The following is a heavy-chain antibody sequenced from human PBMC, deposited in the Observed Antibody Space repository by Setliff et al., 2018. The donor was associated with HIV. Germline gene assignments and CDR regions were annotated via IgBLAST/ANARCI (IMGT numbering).Heavy chain of an antibody. J-gene: IGHJ5*02. Sequence: SETLSLTCAVYGGSFSGYDWSWIRQPPGKWLEWIGEINHSGSTNYNPSLKSRVTISVDTSKNQFSLKLYSVTAADTAVYYCARYCSGGSCPNWFDPWGQGTLVTVSS. V-gene: IGHV4-34*01. CDR3: ARYCSGGSCPNWFDP. CDR1: GGSFSGYD. D-gene: IGHD2-15*01. CDR2: INHSGST.